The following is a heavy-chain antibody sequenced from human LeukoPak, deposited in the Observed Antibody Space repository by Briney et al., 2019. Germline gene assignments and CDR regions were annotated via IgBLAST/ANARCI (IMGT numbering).Heavy chain of an antibody. CDR2: IHPTTGGT. J-gene: IGHJ5*02. CDR1: GYIFNAYY. Sequence: GASVKVSCKASGYIFNAYYLHWVRQAPGQGLEWMGWIHPTTGGTNYAQQFQGSVTLTRDTSISTASMELSRLRSDDTAVYYCARERANSFDTWGQGTLVTVSS. CDR3: ARERANSFDT. V-gene: IGHV1-2*02.